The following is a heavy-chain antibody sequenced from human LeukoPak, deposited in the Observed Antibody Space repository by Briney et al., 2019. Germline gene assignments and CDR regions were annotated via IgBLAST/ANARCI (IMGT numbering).Heavy chain of an antibody. CDR1: GYTFTGYY. J-gene: IGHJ6*02. V-gene: IGHV1-2*02. CDR3: ARDAPPNYDFWSGYYGAYYYYYGMDV. D-gene: IGHD3-3*01. CDR2: INPNSGGT. Sequence: ASVKVSCKASGYTFTGYYMHWVRQAPGQGLEWMGWINPNSGGTNYAQKFQGRVTMTRDTSISTAYMELRSLRSDDTAVYYCARDAPPNYDFWSGYYGAYYYYYGMDVWGQGTTVTVSS.